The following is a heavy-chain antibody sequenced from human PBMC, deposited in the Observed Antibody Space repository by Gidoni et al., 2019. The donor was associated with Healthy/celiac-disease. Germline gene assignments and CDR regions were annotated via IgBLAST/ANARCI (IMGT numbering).Heavy chain of an antibody. Sequence: EVQLVESGGGLVQPGGSLRLSCAASGFTCSSYDMHWVRQATGKGLEWVSAIGTAGDTYYPGSVKGRFTIARENAKNSLYLQMNSLRAGDTAVYYCARSSAVDTWLLVDYWGQGTLVTVSS. CDR2: IGTAGDT. D-gene: IGHD3-22*01. CDR3: ARSSAVDTWLLVDY. V-gene: IGHV3-13*01. CDR1: GFTCSSYD. J-gene: IGHJ4*02.